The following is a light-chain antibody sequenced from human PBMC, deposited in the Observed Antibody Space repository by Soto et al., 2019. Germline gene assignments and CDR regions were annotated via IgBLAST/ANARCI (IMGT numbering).Light chain of an antibody. V-gene: IGLV2-14*01. CDR1: SSDVGGYNT. CDR2: EVT. CDR3: NSLRVNHLYV. Sequence: QSALTQPASVSGSPGQTITISCTGTSSDVGGYNTVSWYQHHPGKAPKLIIYEVTHRPAGISDRFSASKSGNTASLTISGLQAEDEADYYCNSLRVNHLYVFGTGTKV. J-gene: IGLJ1*01.